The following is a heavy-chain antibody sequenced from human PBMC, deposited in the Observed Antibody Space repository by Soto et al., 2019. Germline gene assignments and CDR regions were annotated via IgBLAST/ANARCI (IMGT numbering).Heavy chain of an antibody. D-gene: IGHD6-19*01. V-gene: IGHV4-39*01. Sequence: QLQLQESGPGLVKPSETLSLTCSVSGDSISSSYYWGWIRQPPGKGLEWIGSFYYSGSTYYNPSLKSRVAISVNPSKNQISLKLSSVTAADTAVYYCARHAPSAWTKFAYWGQGALVTVSS. CDR1: GDSISSSYY. CDR2: FYYSGST. CDR3: ARHAPSAWTKFAY. J-gene: IGHJ4*02.